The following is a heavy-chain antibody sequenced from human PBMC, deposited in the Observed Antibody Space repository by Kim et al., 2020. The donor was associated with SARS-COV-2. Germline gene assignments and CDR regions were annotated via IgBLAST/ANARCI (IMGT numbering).Heavy chain of an antibody. CDR1: GYTFTSYA. CDR2: INAGNGNT. Sequence: ASVKVSCKASGYTFTSYAMHWVRQAPGQRLEWMGWINAGNGNTKYSQKFQGRVTITRDTSASTAYMELSSLRSEDTAVYYCARAFYQLRNYYYYGMDVWGQGTTVTVSS. V-gene: IGHV1-3*01. D-gene: IGHD2-2*01. J-gene: IGHJ6*02. CDR3: ARAFYQLRNYYYYGMDV.